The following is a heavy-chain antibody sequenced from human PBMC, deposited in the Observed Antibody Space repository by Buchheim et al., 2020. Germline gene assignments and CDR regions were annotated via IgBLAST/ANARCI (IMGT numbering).Heavy chain of an antibody. Sequence: QVQLQESGPGLVKASETLSLTCTVSGGSMTSYYWNWIRQPPGNGLEWIGLIYDTRSTTYSPSLKSRVSISVDTSKNQFSLKLSSVTAADTAVYYCVRGDDYDNYTMDVWGQGTT. V-gene: IGHV4-59*01. J-gene: IGHJ6*02. CDR3: VRGDDYDNYTMDV. CDR2: IYDTRST. CDR1: GGSMTSYY.